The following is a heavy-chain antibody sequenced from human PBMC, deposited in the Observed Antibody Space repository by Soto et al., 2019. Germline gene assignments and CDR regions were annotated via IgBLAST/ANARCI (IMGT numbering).Heavy chain of an antibody. J-gene: IGHJ3*02. CDR1: GYSISSGYY. CDR2: SYYTGSS. Sequence: PSETLSLTCAVSGYSISSGYYWSWIRQHPGKGLEWVGYSYYTGSSYYNPSLKSRVTISVDASKNQLSLRLASVTADDTAVYYCAGDDIGAPNAFDMWGQGTMVTVSS. V-gene: IGHV4-31*11. CDR3: AGDDIGAPNAFDM. D-gene: IGHD2-15*01.